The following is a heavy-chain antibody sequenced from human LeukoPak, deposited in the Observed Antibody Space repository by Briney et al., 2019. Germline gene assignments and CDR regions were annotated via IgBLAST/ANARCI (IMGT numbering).Heavy chain of an antibody. Sequence: SETLSLTCTVSGGSISSYYWSWIRQPPGKGLEWIGSIYHSGSTYYNPSLKSRVTISVDTSKNQFSLKLSSVTAADTAVYYCAGTGAPGYMDVWGKGTTVTVSS. D-gene: IGHD1-1*01. CDR2: IYHSGST. V-gene: IGHV4-59*04. CDR1: GGSISSYY. J-gene: IGHJ6*03. CDR3: AGTGAPGYMDV.